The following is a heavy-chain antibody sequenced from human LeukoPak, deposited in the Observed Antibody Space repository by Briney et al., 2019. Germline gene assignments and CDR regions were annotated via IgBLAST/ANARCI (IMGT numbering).Heavy chain of an antibody. D-gene: IGHD3-3*01. V-gene: IGHV3-21*01. CDR3: ASNDFWSGYYTYYFDY. CDR1: GFTFSSYI. CDR2: ISSSSSYI. J-gene: IGHJ4*02. Sequence: GGSLRLSCAASGFTFSSYIMNWVRQAPGKGLEWVSSISSSSSYIYYADSVKGRFTISRDNAKNSLYLQRNSLRAEDTAVYYCASNDFWSGYYTYYFDYWGQGTLVTVSS.